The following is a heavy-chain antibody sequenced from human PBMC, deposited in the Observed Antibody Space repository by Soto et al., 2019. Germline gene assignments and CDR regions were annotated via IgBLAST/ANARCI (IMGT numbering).Heavy chain of an antibody. CDR2: IYYSGST. CDR3: ASGLGYCSGGSCYSGYYYGMDV. D-gene: IGHD2-15*01. Sequence: SETLSLTCTVSGGSISSGGYYWSWIRQHPGKGLEWIGYIYYSGSTYYNPSLKSRVTISVDTSKNQFSLKLSSVTAADTAVYYCASGLGYCSGGSCYSGYYYGMDVWGQGTTVTVSS. V-gene: IGHV4-31*03. J-gene: IGHJ6*02. CDR1: GGSISSGGYY.